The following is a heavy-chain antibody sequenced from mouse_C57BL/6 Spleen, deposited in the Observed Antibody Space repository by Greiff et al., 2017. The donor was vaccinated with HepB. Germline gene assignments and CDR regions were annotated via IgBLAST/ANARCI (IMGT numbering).Heavy chain of an antibody. Sequence: QVHVKQSGAELVRPGTSVKVSCKASGYAFTNYLIEWVKQRPGQGLEWIGVINPGSGGTNYNEKFKGKATLTADKSSSTAYMQLSSLTSEDAAVYFCARRENYGNYNAMDYWGQGTSVTVSS. CDR1: GYAFTNYL. V-gene: IGHV1-54*01. J-gene: IGHJ4*01. D-gene: IGHD2-1*01. CDR3: ARRENYGNYNAMDY. CDR2: INPGSGGT.